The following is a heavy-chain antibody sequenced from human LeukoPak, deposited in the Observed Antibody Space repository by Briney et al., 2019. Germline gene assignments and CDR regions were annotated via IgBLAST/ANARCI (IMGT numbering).Heavy chain of an antibody. CDR3: ARGTYYYDSSGYIY. Sequence: GGSLRLSCAASGFTFSSYSMNWVRQAPWKELEWVSSISSSSSYIYYADSVKGRFTISRDNAKNSLYLQMNSLRAENTAVYYCARGTYYYDSSGYIYWGQGTLVTVSS. J-gene: IGHJ4*02. V-gene: IGHV3-21*01. D-gene: IGHD3-22*01. CDR2: ISSSSSYI. CDR1: GFTFSSYS.